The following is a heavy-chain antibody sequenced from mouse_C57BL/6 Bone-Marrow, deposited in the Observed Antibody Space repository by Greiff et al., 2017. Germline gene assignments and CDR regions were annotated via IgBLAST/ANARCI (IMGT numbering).Heavy chain of an antibody. Sequence: VKLVESGAELARPGASVKLSCKASGYTFTSYGISWVKQRTGQGLEWIGEIYPRSGNTYYNEKFKGKATLTADKSSSTAYMELRSLTSEDSAVYFCARGRLGRFAYWGQGTLVTVSA. CDR2: IYPRSGNT. V-gene: IGHV1-81*01. CDR1: GYTFTSYG. D-gene: IGHD4-1*01. J-gene: IGHJ3*01. CDR3: ARGRLGRFAY.